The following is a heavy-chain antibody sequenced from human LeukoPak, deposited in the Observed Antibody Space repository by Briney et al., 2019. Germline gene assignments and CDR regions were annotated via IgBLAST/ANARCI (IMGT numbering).Heavy chain of an antibody. J-gene: IGHJ4*02. V-gene: IGHV5-51*01. CDR3: ARHGSGSYYKPYLDY. Sequence: GESLKISCKGSGYSFTSYWIGWVRQMPGKGLEWMGIIYPGDSDTRYSPSFQGQVTISADKSISTAYLQWSSLKASDTAMYYCARHGSGSYYKPYLDYWGQGTLVTVSS. CDR1: GYSFTSYW. CDR2: IYPGDSDT. D-gene: IGHD3-10*01.